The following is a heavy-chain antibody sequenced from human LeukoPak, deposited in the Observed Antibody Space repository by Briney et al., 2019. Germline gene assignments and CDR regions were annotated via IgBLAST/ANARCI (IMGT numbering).Heavy chain of an antibody. D-gene: IGHD2-2*02. CDR1: GFTFSSYG. J-gene: IGHJ3*02. CDR2: IRYDGSNK. CDR3: AKVVVVVPAAINGGAFDI. V-gene: IGHV3-30*02. Sequence: PGGSLRLSCAASGFTFSSYGMHWVRQAPGKGLEWVAFIRYDGSNKYYADSVKGRFTISRDNSKNTLYLQMNSLRAEDTAVYYCAKVVVVVPAAINGGAFDIWGQGTMVTVSS.